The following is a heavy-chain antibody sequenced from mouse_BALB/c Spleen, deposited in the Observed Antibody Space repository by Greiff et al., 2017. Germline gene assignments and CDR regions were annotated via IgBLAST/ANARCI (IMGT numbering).Heavy chain of an antibody. CDR3: ARALYGTSHGYFDY. J-gene: IGHJ2*01. V-gene: IGHV1S137*01. CDR2: ISTYYGDA. D-gene: IGHD1-1*01. CDR1: GYTFTDYA. Sequence: QVQLQQSGAELVRPGVSVKISCKGSGYTFTDYAMHWVKQSHAKSLEWIGVISTYYGDASYNQKFKGKATMTVDKSSSTAYMELARLTSEDSAIYYCARALYGTSHGYFDYWGQGTTLTVSS.